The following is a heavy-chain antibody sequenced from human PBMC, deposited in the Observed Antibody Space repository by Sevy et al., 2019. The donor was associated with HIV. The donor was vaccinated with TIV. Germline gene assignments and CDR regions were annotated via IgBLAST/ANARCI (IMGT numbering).Heavy chain of an antibody. D-gene: IGHD3-22*01. CDR2: ISSSCCTI. CDR3: ARDGGFHYDDSGSYCAHFDY. V-gene: IGHV3-48*03. Sequence: GGSLRLSCAASGFTFSNYEMNWVRQAPGKGMERISYISSSCCTIYYTNSVKGRFSISRDDAKNSLFLRMNSLRAEDTAVYYCARDGGFHYDDSGSYCAHFDYSGQGTLVTVS. CDR1: GFTFSNYE. J-gene: IGHJ4*02.